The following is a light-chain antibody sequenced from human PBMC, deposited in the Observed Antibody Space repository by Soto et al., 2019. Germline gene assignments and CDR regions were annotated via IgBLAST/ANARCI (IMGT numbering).Light chain of an antibody. V-gene: IGKV1-6*01. CDR2: GAS. J-gene: IGKJ1*01. CDR3: LQDFSYPRT. CDR1: QGIRTD. Sequence: AVQLTQSPSSRSVSVVDRVTITFRASQGIRTDLGWYQQSPGKAPKVLIVGASTLQSGVPSRFSGSGSGTDFTLTISSLQPEDSATYYCLQDFSYPRTCGQGTKGDIK.